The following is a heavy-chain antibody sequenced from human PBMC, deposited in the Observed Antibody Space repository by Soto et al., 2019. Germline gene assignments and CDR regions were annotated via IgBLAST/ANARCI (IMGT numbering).Heavy chain of an antibody. CDR2: ISYDGSNK. Sequence: QVQLVESGGGVVQPGRSLRLSCAASGFTFSSYAMHWVRQAPGKGLEWVAVISYDGSNKYYADSVKGRFTISRDNSKNTLYLQMNSLRAEDTAVYYCARPITPMIAYYYYYGMDVWGQGTTVTVSS. CDR1: GFTFSSYA. CDR3: ARPITPMIAYYYYYGMDV. D-gene: IGHD3-22*01. V-gene: IGHV3-30-3*01. J-gene: IGHJ6*02.